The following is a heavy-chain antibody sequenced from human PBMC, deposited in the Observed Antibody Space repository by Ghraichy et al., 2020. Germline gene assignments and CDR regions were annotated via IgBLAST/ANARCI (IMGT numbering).Heavy chain of an antibody. CDR1: GFTFSNYG. V-gene: IGHV3-30*02. D-gene: IGHD3-22*01. Sequence: GGSLRLSCAASGFTFSNYGMHWVSQAPGKGLEWVAVIWIDGSNEYYAESVKGRFTISRDNAKTTQYLQMNSLRAEDTAVYYCAKDSGAYYYDSTGFKGCMDGWRQGTTVTVSS. CDR2: IWIDGSNE. J-gene: IGHJ6*02. CDR3: AKDSGAYYYDSTGFKGCMDG.